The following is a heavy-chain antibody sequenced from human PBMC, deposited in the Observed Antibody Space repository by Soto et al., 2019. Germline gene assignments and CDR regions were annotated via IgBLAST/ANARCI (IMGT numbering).Heavy chain of an antibody. CDR1: GYTFTNYY. V-gene: IGHV1-2*02. CDR3: ARDPYYFDY. CDR2: MNPRNGDT. Sequence: SSVKVSCKASGYTFTNYYMHWVRQAPGQGLDWMGWMNPRNGDTNYAQALQDRVTMTTDTSISTDYMELSSLRSDDAAVYYCARDPYYFDYWGQGTLVTVSS. J-gene: IGHJ4*02.